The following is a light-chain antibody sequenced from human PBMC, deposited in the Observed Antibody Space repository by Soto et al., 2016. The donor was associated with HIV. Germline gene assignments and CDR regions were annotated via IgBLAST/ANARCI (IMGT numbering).Light chain of an antibody. J-gene: IGLJ2*01. CDR2: GNN. V-gene: IGLV3-19*01. Sequence: SSELTQDPAVSVALGQTVRITCQGDSLRSYYGSWYQQKPGQAPVLVIYGNNSRPSGIPDRFSGSTSGNTASLTITGAQAEDEADYYCDSRDSSGNHLIFGGGTKLTVL. CDR3: DSRDSSGNHLI. CDR1: SLRSYY.